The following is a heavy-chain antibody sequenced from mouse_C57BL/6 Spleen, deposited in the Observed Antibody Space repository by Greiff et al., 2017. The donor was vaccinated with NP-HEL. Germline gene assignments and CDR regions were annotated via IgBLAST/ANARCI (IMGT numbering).Heavy chain of an antibody. Sequence: EVQLVESGPGLVKPSQSLSLTCSVTGYSITSGYYWNWIRQFPGNKLEWMGYISYDGSNNYNPSLKNRISITRDTSKNQFFLKLNSVTTEDTATYYCARDPSTVVAPYYFDYWGQGTTLTVSS. J-gene: IGHJ2*01. CDR2: ISYDGSN. CDR1: GYSITSGYY. V-gene: IGHV3-6*01. D-gene: IGHD1-1*01. CDR3: ARDPSTVVAPYYFDY.